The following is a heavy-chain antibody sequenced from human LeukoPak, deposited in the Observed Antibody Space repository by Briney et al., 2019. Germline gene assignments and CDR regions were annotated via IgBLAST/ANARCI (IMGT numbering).Heavy chain of an antibody. CDR1: GGSISSSSYY. Sequence: PSETLSLTCTVSGGSISSSSYYWGWIRQPPGKGLEWIGSIYYSGSTYYNPSLKSRVTISVDTSKNQFSLKLSSLTVADTAVYYCARVDTAMVYFDYWGQGTLVTVSS. D-gene: IGHD5-18*01. CDR3: ARVDTAMVYFDY. CDR2: IYYSGST. J-gene: IGHJ4*02. V-gene: IGHV4-39*07.